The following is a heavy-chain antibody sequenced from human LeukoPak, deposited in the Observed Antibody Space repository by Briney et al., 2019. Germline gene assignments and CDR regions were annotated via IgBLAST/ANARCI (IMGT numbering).Heavy chain of an antibody. V-gene: IGHV3-30*02. D-gene: IGHD5-12*01. CDR3: ANDYEYAFDI. CDR1: GFTFSSYG. Sequence: PGGSLRLSCAASGFTFSSYGMHWVRQAPSKGLGWVAFIRYDGSNKYYADSVKGRFTISRDNSKNTLYLQMNSLRAEDTAVYYCANDYEYAFDIWGQGTMVTVSS. CDR2: IRYDGSNK. J-gene: IGHJ3*02.